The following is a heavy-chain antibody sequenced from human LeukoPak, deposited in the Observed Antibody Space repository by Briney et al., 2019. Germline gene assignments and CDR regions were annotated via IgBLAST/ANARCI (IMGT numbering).Heavy chain of an antibody. V-gene: IGHV1-8*02. Sequence: GASVKVSCKASGYTFTSYDINWVRQATGQGLEWMGWMNPNSGNTGYAQKLQGRVTMTTDTSTSTAYMELRSLRSDDTAVYYCARVGRIVGATTRGWNDYWGQGTLVTVSS. J-gene: IGHJ4*02. CDR1: GYTFTSYD. CDR3: ARVGRIVGATTRGWNDY. D-gene: IGHD1-26*01. CDR2: MNPNSGNT.